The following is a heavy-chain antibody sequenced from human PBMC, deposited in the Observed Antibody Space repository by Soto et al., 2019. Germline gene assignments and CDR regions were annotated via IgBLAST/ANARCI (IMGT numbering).Heavy chain of an antibody. CDR3: ARDLGLLKSLFDY. CDR1: GFIFSGYL. Sequence: LRLSCAASGFIFSGYLMSWIRRAPGRGLEWVASISVSGDNIYYGDSVQGRFTISRDNSKRSVFLDLNSLRVEDTAVYYCARDLGLLKSLFDYWGQGTLVTSPQ. J-gene: IGHJ4*02. D-gene: IGHD3-16*01. V-gene: IGHV3-21*01. CDR2: ISVSGDNI.